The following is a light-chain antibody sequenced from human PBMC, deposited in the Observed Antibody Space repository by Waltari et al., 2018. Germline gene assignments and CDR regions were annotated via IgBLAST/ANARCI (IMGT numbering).Light chain of an antibody. Sequence: QSALTQPASVSGSPGQSITISCTGTSSDVGAYNYVSWYQHHPGKAPKLLIYDVSKRPSVISNRFSGSKSGNTASLTISGLQAEDEGDYYCSSYTSSSTWVFGGGTKLTVL. V-gene: IGLV2-14*03. CDR3: SSYTSSSTWV. CDR1: SSDVGAYNY. J-gene: IGLJ3*02. CDR2: DVS.